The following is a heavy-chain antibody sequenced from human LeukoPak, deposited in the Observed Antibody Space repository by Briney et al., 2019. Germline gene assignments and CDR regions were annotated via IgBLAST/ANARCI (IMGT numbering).Heavy chain of an antibody. CDR2: ISAYNGNT. CDR3: ASSPYYYDSSGYYYGY. Sequence: GASVKVSCKASGYTFTSYGIGWVRQAPGQGLEWVGWISAYNGNTNYAQKLQGRVTMTTDTSTSTAYMELRSLRSDDTAVYYCASSPYYYDSSGYYYGYWGQGTLVTVSS. J-gene: IGHJ4*02. CDR1: GYTFTSYG. D-gene: IGHD3-22*01. V-gene: IGHV1-18*01.